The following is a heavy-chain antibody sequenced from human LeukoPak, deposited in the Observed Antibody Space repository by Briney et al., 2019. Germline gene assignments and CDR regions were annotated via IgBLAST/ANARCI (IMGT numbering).Heavy chain of an antibody. CDR2: ISWNSGSI. D-gene: IGHD6-13*01. V-gene: IGHV3-9*03. J-gene: IGHJ3*02. CDR3: AKDIAAAALYAFDI. CDR1: GFTFDDYA. Sequence: GRSLGLSCAASGFTFDDYAMHWVRQAPGKGLEWVSGISWNSGSIGYADSVKGRFTISRDNAKNSLYLQMNSLRAEDMALYYCAKDIAAAALYAFDIWGQGTMVTVSS.